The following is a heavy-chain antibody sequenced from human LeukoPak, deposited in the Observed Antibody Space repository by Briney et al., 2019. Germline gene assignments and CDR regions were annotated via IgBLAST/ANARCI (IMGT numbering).Heavy chain of an antibody. V-gene: IGHV3-48*04. CDR3: AELGITMIGGV. J-gene: IGHJ6*04. CDR2: ISSSGSTI. D-gene: IGHD3-10*02. Sequence: GGSLRLSCAAWGFTLSNYWMNWVRQAPGKGLEWVSYISSSGSTIYYADSVKGRFTISRDNAKNSLYLQMNSVRAEDTAVYYCAELGITMIGGVWGKGTTVTISS. CDR1: GFTLSNYW.